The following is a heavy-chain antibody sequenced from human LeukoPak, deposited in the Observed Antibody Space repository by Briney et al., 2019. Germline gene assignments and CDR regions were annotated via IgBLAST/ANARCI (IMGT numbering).Heavy chain of an antibody. J-gene: IGHJ4*02. CDR1: GGTFSSYA. Sequence: SVKASCKASGGTFSSYAINWVRQAPGQGLEWMGGTIPIFGTANYAQKFQGRVTITADESTSTAYMELSSLRSEDTAVYYCAQGIVAKARYYFDYWGQGTLVTVSS. D-gene: IGHD5-12*01. CDR2: TIPIFGTA. CDR3: AQGIVAKARYYFDY. V-gene: IGHV1-69*13.